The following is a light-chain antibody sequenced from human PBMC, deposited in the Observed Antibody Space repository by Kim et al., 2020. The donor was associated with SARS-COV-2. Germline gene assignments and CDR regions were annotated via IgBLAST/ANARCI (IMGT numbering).Light chain of an antibody. CDR1: SSNIVTVYD. Sequence: VTTSVTGTSSNIVTVYDVHWYQHLPGIAPKLLIFGNTKRPSGVPDRFSGDKSGTSASLAITGLQAEDEADYYCQSFDSSLSTYVFGAGTKVTVL. CDR3: QSFDSSLSTYV. CDR2: GNT. J-gene: IGLJ1*01. V-gene: IGLV1-40*01.